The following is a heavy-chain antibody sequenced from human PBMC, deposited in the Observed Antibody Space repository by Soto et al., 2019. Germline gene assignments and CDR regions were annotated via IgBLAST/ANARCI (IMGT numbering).Heavy chain of an antibody. Sequence: SETLSLTCTVSGGSISSSSYYWGWIRQPPGKGLEWIGSIYYRGSTYYNPSLKSRVTISVDTSKNQFSLKLSSVTAADTAVYYCAILSGRGYYYYYVMDVWGKGSSVTVSS. CDR1: GGSISSSSYY. V-gene: IGHV4-39*01. CDR2: IYYRGST. J-gene: IGHJ6*04. CDR3: AILSGRGYYYYYVMDV.